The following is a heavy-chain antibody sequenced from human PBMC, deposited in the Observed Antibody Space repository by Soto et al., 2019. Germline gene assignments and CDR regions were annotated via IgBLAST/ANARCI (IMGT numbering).Heavy chain of an antibody. V-gene: IGHV1-18*01. J-gene: IGHJ4*01. CDR1: GYTFTSYG. CDR3: TKDSYSSIIVVRFDY. Sequence: GASVKVSCKASGYTFTSYGISWVRQAPGQGLEWMGWISAYNGNTNYAQKLQGRVTMTTDTSTSTAYMELRSLKTEDTGIYYCTKDSYSSIIVVRFDYWGHGTLVTVSS. D-gene: IGHD3-22*01. CDR2: ISAYNGNT.